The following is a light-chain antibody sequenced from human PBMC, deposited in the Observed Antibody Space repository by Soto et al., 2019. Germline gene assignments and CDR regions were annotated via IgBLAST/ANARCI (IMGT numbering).Light chain of an antibody. CDR1: QSVSSN. Sequence: EIVMTQSPATLSVSPGERATLSCRASQSVSSNLARYQQKPGQAPRLLIYGASTRATGIPARFSGSGSGTEFTHTISSLQSEDFAVYYCQQYNNWPLSWTFGQGTKVEIK. V-gene: IGKV3-15*01. CDR3: QQYNNWPLSWT. J-gene: IGKJ1*01. CDR2: GAS.